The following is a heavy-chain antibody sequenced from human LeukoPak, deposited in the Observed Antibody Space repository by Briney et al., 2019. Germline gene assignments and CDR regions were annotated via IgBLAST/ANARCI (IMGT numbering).Heavy chain of an antibody. Sequence: GGSLRLSCAASGFTFSSYSMNWVRQAPGKGLEWVSSISSSSSYIYYADPVKGRFTISRDNAKNSLYLQMNSLRAEDTAVYYCAREGDGYNSPFDYWGQGTLVTVSS. CDR3: AREGDGYNSPFDY. V-gene: IGHV3-21*01. J-gene: IGHJ4*02. CDR1: GFTFSSYS. CDR2: ISSSSSYI. D-gene: IGHD5-24*01.